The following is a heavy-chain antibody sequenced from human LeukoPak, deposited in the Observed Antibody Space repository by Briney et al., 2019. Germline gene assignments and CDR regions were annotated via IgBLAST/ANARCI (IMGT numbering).Heavy chain of an antibody. V-gene: IGHV1-8*01. J-gene: IGHJ6*03. D-gene: IGHD6-19*01. CDR1: GYTFTSYD. CDR3: ARVEQWLVQGYYYYMDV. Sequence: GASVKVSCKASGYTFTSYDINWVRQATGQGLERMGWMNPNSGNTGYAQEFQGRVTMTRNTSISTAYMELSSLRSEDTAVYYCARVEQWLVQGYYYYMDVWGKGTTVTVSS. CDR2: MNPNSGNT.